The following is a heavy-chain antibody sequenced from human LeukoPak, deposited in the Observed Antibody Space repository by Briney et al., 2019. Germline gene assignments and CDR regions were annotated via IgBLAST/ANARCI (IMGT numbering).Heavy chain of an antibody. CDR3: AREGANRSGCFDY. Sequence: GRSLRLSCAAPGFTFSEYGMHWVRQAPGKGLEWVAVIWYDGSIKDYADSLKGRFTISRDNPKNTLYLQMNSLRVEDTAVYYCAREGANRSGCFDYWGQGTLVTVSS. CDR1: GFTFSEYG. J-gene: IGHJ4*02. D-gene: IGHD3-22*01. CDR2: IWYDGSIK. V-gene: IGHV3-33*01.